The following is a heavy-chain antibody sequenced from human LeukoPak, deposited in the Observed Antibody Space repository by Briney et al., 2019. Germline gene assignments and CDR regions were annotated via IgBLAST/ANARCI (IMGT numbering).Heavy chain of an antibody. D-gene: IGHD4-23*01. CDR2: IRYDGSNK. CDR1: GFTFSSYS. CDR3: AKDRGGPARPYYFDY. J-gene: IGHJ4*02. V-gene: IGHV3-30*02. Sequence: PGGSLRLSCAASGFTFSSYSINWVRQAPGKGLEWVAFIRYDGSNKCYADSVKGRFTISRDNSKNTLYLQMNSLRAEDTAVYYCAKDRGGPARPYYFDYWGQGTLVTVSS.